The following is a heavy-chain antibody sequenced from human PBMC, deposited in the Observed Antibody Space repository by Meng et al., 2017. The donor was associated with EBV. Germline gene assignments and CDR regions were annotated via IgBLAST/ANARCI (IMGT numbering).Heavy chain of an antibody. CDR3: ARVGIAVAGTGDY. D-gene: IGHD6-19*01. CDR2: INPNSGGT. Sequence: QVRLGQSGAGVKKPGVPVKVPGKASGYTFTGYYMHWVRQAPGQGLEWMGRINPNSGGTNYAQKFQGRVTMTRDTSISTAYMELSRLRSDDTAVYYCARVGIAVAGTGDYWGQGTLVTVSS. CDR1: GYTFTGYY. J-gene: IGHJ4*02. V-gene: IGHV1-2*06.